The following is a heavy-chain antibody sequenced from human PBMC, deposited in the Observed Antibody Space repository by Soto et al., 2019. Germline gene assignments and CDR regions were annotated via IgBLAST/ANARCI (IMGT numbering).Heavy chain of an antibody. CDR3: ARAMPTIILFDS. CDR2: ISSSAGAI. J-gene: IGHJ4*02. V-gene: IGHV3-11*01. Sequence: QVPLVESGGGLVKPGGSLRLSCAASGFTLSDYYMSWIRQAPGKGLEWVSYISSSAGAIYYADSVKGRFTISRDNAKNSLYLQMSSLRAEDTAVYYCARAMPTIILFDSWGQGTLVTVSS. CDR1: GFTLSDYY. D-gene: IGHD1-1*01.